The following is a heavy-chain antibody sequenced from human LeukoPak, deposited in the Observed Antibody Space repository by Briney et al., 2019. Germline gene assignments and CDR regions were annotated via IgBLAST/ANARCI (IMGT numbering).Heavy chain of an antibody. CDR2: INPSGGST. CDR3: ARDLDSVAARGWFDP. J-gene: IGHJ5*02. Sequence: GASVKVSCKASGYTFTSYYMHWVRQAPGQGLEWMGIINPSGGSTSYAQKFQGRVTMTRDTSTSTVYMELSSLRSEDTAVYYCARDLDSVAARGWFDPWGQGTLVTVSS. D-gene: IGHD2-15*01. CDR1: GYTFTSYY. V-gene: IGHV1-46*01.